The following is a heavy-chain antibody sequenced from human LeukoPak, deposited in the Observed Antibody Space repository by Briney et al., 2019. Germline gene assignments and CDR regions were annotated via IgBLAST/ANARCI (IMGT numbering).Heavy chain of an antibody. CDR3: AKVKGGYFYALDS. J-gene: IGHJ4*02. CDR2: IYYRGGA. V-gene: IGHV4-59*03. D-gene: IGHD5-12*01. CDR1: GASITDAY. Sequence: SETLSLICNVSGASITDAYWSWLRQPPGKGLEWIGYIYYRGGANYNPSLKSRVAISLDTSKNQFALSLSSVTAADTAVYYCAKVKGGYFYALDSWGQGTLVTVHS.